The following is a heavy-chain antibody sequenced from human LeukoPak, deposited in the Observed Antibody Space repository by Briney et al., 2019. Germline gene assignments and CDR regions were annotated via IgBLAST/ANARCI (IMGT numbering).Heavy chain of an antibody. CDR1: GGSISSYY. V-gene: IGHV4-59*01. D-gene: IGHD3-10*01. J-gene: IGHJ5*02. CDR3: AGGSGSYSWFDP. CDR2: IYYSGST. Sequence: SETLSLTCTVSGGSISSYYWSWIRQPPGKGLEWIGYIYYSGSTNYNPSLKSRVTISVDTSKNQFSLKLSSETAADTDVYYCAGGSGSYSWFDPWGQGTLVTVSS.